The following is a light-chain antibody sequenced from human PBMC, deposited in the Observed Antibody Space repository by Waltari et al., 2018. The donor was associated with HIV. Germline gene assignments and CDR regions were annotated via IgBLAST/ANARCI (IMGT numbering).Light chain of an antibody. Sequence: QSVLTQPPSVSAAPGQQVPISCPGSSSHLGNNYASLYQQIPGTAPKLLIYDNHKRPSGIPDRFSGSASGTSATLGITGLQTGDEADYYCGTWDSSLSAVVFGGGTKLTVL. CDR1: SSHLGNNY. CDR3: GTWDSSLSAVV. V-gene: IGLV1-51*01. J-gene: IGLJ2*01. CDR2: DNH.